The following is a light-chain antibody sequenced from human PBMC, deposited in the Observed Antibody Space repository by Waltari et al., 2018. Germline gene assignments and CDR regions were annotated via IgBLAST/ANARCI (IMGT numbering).Light chain of an antibody. CDR3: AAWDDSLNGVV. V-gene: IGLV1-44*01. Sequence: QSVLTQPPSTSGTPGQRVTISCSGSSSNIGSNTVNWYQQLPGTAPKRLIYTNNRRPSGVPDRFSGARSGTSASLAISGLQSEDEAGYHCAAWDDSLNGVVFGGGTKVTVL. CDR1: SSNIGSNT. CDR2: TNN. J-gene: IGLJ2*01.